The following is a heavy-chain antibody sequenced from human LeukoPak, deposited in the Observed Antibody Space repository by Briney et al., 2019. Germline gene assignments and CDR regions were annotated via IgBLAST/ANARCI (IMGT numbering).Heavy chain of an antibody. D-gene: IGHD1-26*01. CDR3: ARYTSQWELLIAAAFDI. Sequence: GGSLRLSCAASGFTFSSYAMSWVRQAPGKGLEWVANIKQDGSEKYYVDSVKGRFTISRDNAKNSLYLQMNSLRAEDTAVYYCARYTSQWELLIAAAFDIWGQGTMVTVSS. V-gene: IGHV3-7*01. CDR1: GFTFSSYA. J-gene: IGHJ3*02. CDR2: IKQDGSEK.